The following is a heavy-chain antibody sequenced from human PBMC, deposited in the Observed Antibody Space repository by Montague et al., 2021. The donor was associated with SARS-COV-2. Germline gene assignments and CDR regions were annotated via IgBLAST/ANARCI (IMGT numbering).Heavy chain of an antibody. D-gene: IGHD3-9*01. J-gene: IGHJ4*02. V-gene: IGHV3-30*04. CDR2: ISYDLSNK. Sequence: SLRLSCAASGFTFSIYAMHWVRQAPVKVLEWVAVISYDLSNKYYXDSXHVRFTISRDNSKNTLYLQMNSLRAEDTAVYYCARAAGNYDILTGYYDYWGQGTLVTVSS. CDR3: ARAAGNYDILTGYYDY. CDR1: GFTFSIYA.